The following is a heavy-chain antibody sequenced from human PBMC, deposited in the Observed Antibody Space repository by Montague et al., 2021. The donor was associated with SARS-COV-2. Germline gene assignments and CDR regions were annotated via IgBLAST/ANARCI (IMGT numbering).Heavy chain of an antibody. CDR1: GGSFSGYY. D-gene: IGHD3-3*01. CDR3: ARGTGPRSITLFGVIISGYVFDI. CDR2: INNRGST. V-gene: IGHV4-34*01. J-gene: IGHJ3*02. Sequence: SETLSLTCAVYGGSFSGYYWSWIRQPPGKGLEWMGEINNRGSTNYNSSLKSRVIISVDTSKNKFPLKLSSVTASGTAVYYCARGTGPRSITLFGVIISGYVFDIWGQGTMVTVSS.